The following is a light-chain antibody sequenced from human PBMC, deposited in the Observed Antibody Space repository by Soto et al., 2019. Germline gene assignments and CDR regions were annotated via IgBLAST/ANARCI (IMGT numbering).Light chain of an antibody. CDR1: TGAVTRGNY. V-gene: IGLV7-43*01. CDR2: STS. CDR3: LLYFGATQSFV. Sequence: QTLVTQEPSLTVSPGGTVTLTCASSTGAVTRGNYPSWFQQKPGQAPTAMIFSTSNKHSWTPARISGSLLGGKAALTLSSVQPEDEAEYYCLLYFGATQSFVFGTGTKLTVL. J-gene: IGLJ1*01.